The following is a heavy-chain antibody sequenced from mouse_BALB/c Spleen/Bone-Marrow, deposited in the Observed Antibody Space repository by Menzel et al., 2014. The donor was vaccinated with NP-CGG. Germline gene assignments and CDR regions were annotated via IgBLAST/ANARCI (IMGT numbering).Heavy chain of an antibody. CDR2: INPSTGYT. J-gene: IGHJ4*01. CDR3: ARNYDYDGGYYAMDY. CDR1: GYNFISYW. D-gene: IGHD2-4*01. V-gene: IGHV1-7*01. Sequence: QVQLQQPGAELAKPGASVKMSCKASGYNFISYWMHWVKQRPGQGLEWIGYINPSTGYTEYNQKFKDKATLTADKSSSKAYMQLSSLTSEDSAVYYCARNYDYDGGYYAMDYWGQGTPVTVSS.